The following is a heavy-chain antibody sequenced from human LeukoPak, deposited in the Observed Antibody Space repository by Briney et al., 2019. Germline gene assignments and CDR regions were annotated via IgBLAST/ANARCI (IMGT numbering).Heavy chain of an antibody. CDR3: ARGPDPYCSSTSCYPYYYYMDV. V-gene: IGHV4-30-4*08. J-gene: IGHJ6*03. CDR1: GGSISSGDYY. CDR2: IYYSGST. D-gene: IGHD2-2*01. Sequence: SQTLSLTCTVSGGSISSGDYYWSWIRQPPGKGLEWIGYIYYSGSTYYNPSLKSRVTISVDTSKNQFSLKLSSVTAADTAVYYCARGPDPYCSSTSCYPYYYYMDVWGKGTTVTVSS.